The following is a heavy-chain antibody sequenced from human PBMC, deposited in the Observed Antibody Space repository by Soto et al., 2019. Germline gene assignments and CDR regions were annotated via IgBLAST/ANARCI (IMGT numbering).Heavy chain of an antibody. Sequence: SETLSLTCTVSGGSISNYFWSWIRQPPGKGLEWVGFIYYNGSTQYNPSLKSRVTMSVDTSKNQFSLKLNSVTAADTAVYHCAREPSWSGYFEFWGQGALVTVSS. J-gene: IGHJ4*02. D-gene: IGHD3-3*01. CDR2: IYYNGST. CDR3: AREPSWSGYFEF. CDR1: GGSISNYF. V-gene: IGHV4-59*01.